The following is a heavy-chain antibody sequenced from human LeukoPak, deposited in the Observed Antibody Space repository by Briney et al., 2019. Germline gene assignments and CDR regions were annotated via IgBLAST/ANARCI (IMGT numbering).Heavy chain of an antibody. Sequence: SETLSLTCTVSGGSISSSSYYWGWIRQPPGKGLEWIGSIYYSGSTYYNPSLKSRVTISVDTSKNQFSLKLSSVTAADTAVYYCASITIFGVVTDAFDIWGQGTMVTVSS. CDR3: ASITIFGVVTDAFDI. V-gene: IGHV4-39*07. CDR2: IYYSGST. D-gene: IGHD3-3*01. CDR1: GGSISSSSYY. J-gene: IGHJ3*02.